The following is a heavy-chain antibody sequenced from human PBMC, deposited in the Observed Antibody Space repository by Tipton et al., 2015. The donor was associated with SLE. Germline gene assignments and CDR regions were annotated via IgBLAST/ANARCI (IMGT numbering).Heavy chain of an antibody. CDR3: ANALGL. Sequence: SLRLSCAASGFTFTSYAMSWVRQAPGKGLEWVSAVSGGSGSDTYYADSVKGRFTISRDNSKNNIHLQMNSRRAEDTAVYYCANALGLWGQGPLVTVSS. CDR1: GFTFTSYA. V-gene: IGHV3-23*01. D-gene: IGHD7-27*01. CDR2: VSGGSGSDT. J-gene: IGHJ4*02.